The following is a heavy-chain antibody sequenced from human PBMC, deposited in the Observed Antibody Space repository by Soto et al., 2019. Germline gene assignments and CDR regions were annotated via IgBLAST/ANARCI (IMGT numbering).Heavy chain of an antibody. D-gene: IGHD1-1*01. CDR3: ATDLNWENY. V-gene: IGHV3-7*01. J-gene: IGHJ4*02. Sequence: EVELVESGGGLVQPGGSLTLSCSASGFSFSSKWMTWVRQAPGKGLQWVANIKPDGSETYYLDSVKGRFTISRDNTKNSLYLKMNGLRAEEAALYFCATDLNWENYWGQGTLVTVSS. CDR1: GFSFSSKW. CDR2: IKPDGSET.